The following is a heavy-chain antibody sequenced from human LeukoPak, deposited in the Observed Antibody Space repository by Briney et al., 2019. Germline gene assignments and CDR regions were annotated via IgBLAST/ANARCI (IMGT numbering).Heavy chain of an antibody. Sequence: SETLSLTCAVSGGSISSGGYSWSWIRQPPGKGLEWVGYIYHSGSTYYNPSLKSRVTISVDRSKNQFSLKLSSVTAADTAVYYCARDRHYCGSGSSALDGMDVWGQGTTVTVSS. CDR3: ARDRHYCGSGSSALDGMDV. J-gene: IGHJ6*02. V-gene: IGHV4-30-2*01. CDR2: IYHSGST. D-gene: IGHD3-10*01. CDR1: GGSISSGGYS.